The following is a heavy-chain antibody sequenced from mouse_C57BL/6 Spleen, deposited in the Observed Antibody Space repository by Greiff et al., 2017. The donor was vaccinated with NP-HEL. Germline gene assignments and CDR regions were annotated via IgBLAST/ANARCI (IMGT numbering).Heavy chain of an antibody. J-gene: IGHJ1*03. D-gene: IGHD4-1*01. CDR2: IHPNSGST. V-gene: IGHV1-64*01. CDR3: ARDGGLLGRYFEV. Sequence: QVQLQQPGAELVKPGASVKLSCKASGYTFTSYWMHWVKQRPGQGLEWIGMIHPNSGSTNYNEKFKSKATLTVDKSSSTAYMQLSSLTSEDSAVYYCARDGGLLGRYFEVWGTGTTVTVSS. CDR1: GYTFTSYW.